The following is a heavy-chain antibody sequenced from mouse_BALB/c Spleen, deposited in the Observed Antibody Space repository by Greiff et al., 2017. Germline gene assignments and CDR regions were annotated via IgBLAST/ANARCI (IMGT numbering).Heavy chain of an antibody. CDR1: GYSITSGYY. Sequence: ESGPGLVKPSQSLSLTCSVTGYSITSGYYWNWIRQFPGNKLEWMGYISYDGSNNYNPSLKNRISITRDTSKNQFFLKLNSVTTEDTATYYCARETCYFDYWGQGTTLTVSS. J-gene: IGHJ2*01. V-gene: IGHV3-6*02. CDR3: ARETCYFDY. CDR2: ISYDGSN.